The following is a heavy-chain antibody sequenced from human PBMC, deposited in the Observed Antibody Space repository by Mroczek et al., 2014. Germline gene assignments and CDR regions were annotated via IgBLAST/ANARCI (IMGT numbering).Heavy chain of an antibody. J-gene: IGHJ4*02. CDR3: ARGGINHYYDSSGYYFDY. V-gene: IGHV4-34*01. CDR2: INHSGST. CDR1: GGSFSGYY. D-gene: IGHD3-22*01. Sequence: QVQLQQWGAGLLKPSETLSLTCAVYGGSFSGYYWSWIRQPPGKGLEWIGEINHSGSTNYNPSLKSRVTISVDTSKNQFSLKLSSVTAADTAVYYCARGGINHYYDSSGYYFDYWGPGNPGHRLL.